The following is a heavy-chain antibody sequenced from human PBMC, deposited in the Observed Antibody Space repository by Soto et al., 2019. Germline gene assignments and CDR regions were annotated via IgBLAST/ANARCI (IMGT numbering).Heavy chain of an antibody. V-gene: IGHV4-39*01. CDR3: ARHKDTSSRYLLPDF. D-gene: IGHD6-13*01. CDR2: IYYSGNA. Sequence: SETLSLICTVSGGSISSRSYYWGWIRQPPGKGLEWIGSIYYSGNAYYNPSLKSRVAVSVDTSKNQFSLKVTSVTATDTAVYYCARHKDTSSRYLLPDFWGQGTLVTVSS. J-gene: IGHJ4*02. CDR1: GGSISSRSYY.